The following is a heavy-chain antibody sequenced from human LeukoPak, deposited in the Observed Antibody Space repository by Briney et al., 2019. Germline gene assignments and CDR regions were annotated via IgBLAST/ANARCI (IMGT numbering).Heavy chain of an antibody. V-gene: IGHV3-33*01. D-gene: IGHD1-26*01. CDR1: GFTFSSYG. CDR2: IWYDGSNK. CDR3: ASDREGAPYYYYGMDV. Sequence: GGSLRLSCAASGFTFSSYGMHWVRQAPGKGLEWVAVIWYDGSNKYYADSVKGRFTISRDNSENTLYLQMNSLRAEDTAVYYCASDREGAPYYYYGMDVWGQGTTVTVSS. J-gene: IGHJ6*02.